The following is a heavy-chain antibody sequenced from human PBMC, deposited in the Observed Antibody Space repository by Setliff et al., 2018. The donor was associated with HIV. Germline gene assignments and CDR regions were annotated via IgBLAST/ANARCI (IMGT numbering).Heavy chain of an antibody. CDR1: GGSISSYY. Sequence: SETLSLTCTVSGGSISSYYWSWIRQPPGKGLEWIGYIYYNGNTNYNPSLKSRVTISVDTSKNQLSLKLSSVTAADTAVYYCAREVYGGNSRPFDYWGQGTLVTVSS. J-gene: IGHJ4*02. D-gene: IGHD4-17*01. V-gene: IGHV4-59*01. CDR2: IYYNGNT. CDR3: AREVYGGNSRPFDY.